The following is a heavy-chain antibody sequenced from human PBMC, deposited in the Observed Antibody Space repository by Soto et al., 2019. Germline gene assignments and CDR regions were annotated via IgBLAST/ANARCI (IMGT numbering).Heavy chain of an antibody. Sequence: GGSLRLSCAASGFTFSSYGMHWVRQAPGKGLEWVAVISYDGSNKYYADSVKGRFTISRDNSKNTLYLQMNSLRAEDTAVYYCANLDVYYFDYWGQGTLVTVSS. CDR1: GFTFSSYG. J-gene: IGHJ4*02. CDR3: ANLDVYYFDY. CDR2: ISYDGSNK. V-gene: IGHV3-30*18.